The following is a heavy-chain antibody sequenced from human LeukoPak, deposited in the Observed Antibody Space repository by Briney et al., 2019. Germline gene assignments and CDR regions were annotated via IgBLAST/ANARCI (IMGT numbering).Heavy chain of an antibody. Sequence: GGSLTLSCEASGFTFSVNWMSWVRQAPGKGLEWVASINPDGSQKLYVDSVKGRFTISRDNTQSSLYLQMNSLGAEHTAMYYCAKLLGTVTTYDSWGQGTRVTVSS. V-gene: IGHV3-7*01. J-gene: IGHJ4*02. CDR1: GFTFSVNW. CDR3: AKLLGTVTTYDS. CDR2: INPDGSQK. D-gene: IGHD1-1*01.